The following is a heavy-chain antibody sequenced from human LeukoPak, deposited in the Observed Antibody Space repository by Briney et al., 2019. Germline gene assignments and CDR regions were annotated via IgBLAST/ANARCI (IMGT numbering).Heavy chain of an antibody. D-gene: IGHD6-13*01. V-gene: IGHV1-69*06. CDR3: ARDLAADGRVPDY. J-gene: IGHJ4*02. CDR1: GGTFNSYA. CDR2: IIPIFGTA. Sequence: ASVKVSCKASGGTFNSYAISWVRQAPGQGLEWMGGIIPIFGTANYAQTFQGRVTVTADRSTSKAYMELSSLRSEDTAVYYCARDLAADGRVPDYWGQGTLVTVSS.